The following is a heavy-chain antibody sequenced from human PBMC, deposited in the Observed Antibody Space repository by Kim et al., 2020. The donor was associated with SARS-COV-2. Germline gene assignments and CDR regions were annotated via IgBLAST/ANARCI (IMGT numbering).Heavy chain of an antibody. D-gene: IGHD2-2*01. J-gene: IGHJ4*02. V-gene: IGHV3-7*03. Sequence: YGDSVGGRCTISRENAKNSLYLKMKNLRAEDTDVYYCARVRYGIVVGTIDSWGQGTLVTVSS. CDR3: ARVRYGIVVGTIDS.